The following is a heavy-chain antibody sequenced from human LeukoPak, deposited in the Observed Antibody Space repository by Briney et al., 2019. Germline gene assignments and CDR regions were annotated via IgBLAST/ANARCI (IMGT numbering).Heavy chain of an antibody. J-gene: IGHJ4*02. CDR1: GFTFSRSA. V-gene: IGHV3-23*01. CDR3: VKGRISEDGLDF. CDR2: ISSSGNT. Sequence: GGSLRLSCAASGFTFSRSAMTWVRQTPGKGLDWVSSISSSGNTYYADSVKGRFTISRDNSKNMLYLQMNSLRAEDTAVYYCVKGRISEDGLDFWGQGSLVTVSS. D-gene: IGHD6-13*01.